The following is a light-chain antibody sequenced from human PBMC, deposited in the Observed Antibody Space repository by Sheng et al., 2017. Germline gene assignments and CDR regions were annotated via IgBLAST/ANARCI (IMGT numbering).Light chain of an antibody. CDR2: ATS. Sequence: AIQMTQSPSSLSAAVGDRVTITCRASQDIESHLGWYQQKPGSAPKLLIYATSSLDXGVPSRFSGTGSGTDFALTLNGLQPDDFATYFCLQHHSYPWTFGQGTNVEIK. CDR1: QDIESH. J-gene: IGKJ1*01. CDR3: LQHHSYPWT. V-gene: IGKV1-6*02.